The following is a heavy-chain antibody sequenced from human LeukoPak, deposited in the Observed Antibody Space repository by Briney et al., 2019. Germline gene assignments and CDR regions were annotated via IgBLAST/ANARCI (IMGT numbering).Heavy chain of an antibody. CDR2: IKQDGSEK. CDR3: ALESGPEKNPWIQLWPQPYFDY. J-gene: IGHJ4*02. CDR1: GFTFSSYW. V-gene: IGHV3-7*03. D-gene: IGHD5-18*01. Sequence: PGGSLRLSCAASGFTFSSYWMSWVRQAPGKGLEWVANIKQDGSEKYYVDSVKGRFTISRDNAKNSLYLQMNSLRAEDTAVYYCALESGPEKNPWIQLWPQPYFDYWGQGTLVTVSS.